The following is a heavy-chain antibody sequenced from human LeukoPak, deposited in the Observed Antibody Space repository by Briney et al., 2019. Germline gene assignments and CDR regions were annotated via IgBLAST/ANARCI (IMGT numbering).Heavy chain of an antibody. CDR3: ARDVTGSSGWTLSYYYGMDV. Sequence: GGSLRLSCAASGFTFSSYAMHWVRRAPGKGLEWVAVISYDGSNKYYADSVKGRFTISRDNSKNTLYLQMNSLRAEDTAVYYCARDVTGSSGWTLSYYYGMDVWGQGTTVTVSS. CDR1: GFTFSSYA. D-gene: IGHD6-19*01. V-gene: IGHV3-30-3*01. J-gene: IGHJ6*02. CDR2: ISYDGSNK.